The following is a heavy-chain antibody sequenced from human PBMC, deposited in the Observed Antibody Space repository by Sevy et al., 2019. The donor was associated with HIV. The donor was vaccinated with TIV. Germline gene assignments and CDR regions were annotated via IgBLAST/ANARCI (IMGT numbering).Heavy chain of an antibody. J-gene: IGHJ3*02. V-gene: IGHV3-53*01. D-gene: IGHD6-19*01. CDR2: IYSGGST. Sequence: GGSLILSCAASGFTVSSNYMSWVRQAPGKGLEWVSVIYSGGSTYYADSVKGRFTISRDNSKNTLYLQMNSLRAQDTAVYYCASASMNRQWLDDAFDIWGQGTMVTVSS. CDR3: ASASMNRQWLDDAFDI. CDR1: GFTVSSNY.